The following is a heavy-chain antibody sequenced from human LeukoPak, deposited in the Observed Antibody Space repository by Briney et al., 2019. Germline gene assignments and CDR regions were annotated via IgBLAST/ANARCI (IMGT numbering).Heavy chain of an antibody. J-gene: IGHJ4*02. Sequence: GGSLRLSCAASGFTFSSYSMNWVRQAPGKGLEWVSSISSSSSYIYYADSVKGRFTISRDNAKNSLYLQMNSLRAEDTAVYCCAREGIAAAGTAPYYFDYWGQGTLVTVSS. CDR1: GFTFSSYS. CDR2: ISSSSSYI. D-gene: IGHD6-13*01. CDR3: AREGIAAAGTAPYYFDY. V-gene: IGHV3-21*01.